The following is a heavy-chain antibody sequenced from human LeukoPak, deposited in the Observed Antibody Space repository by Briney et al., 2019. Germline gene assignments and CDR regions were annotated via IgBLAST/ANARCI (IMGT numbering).Heavy chain of an antibody. CDR3: ARDRRLYVFDQLPENNWFDP. CDR2: IIPIFGTA. D-gene: IGHD2-2*01. Sequence: GASVKVSCKASGVTFSSYAISWVRQAPGQGLEWMGGIIPIFGTANYAQKFQGRVTITADESTSTAYMELSSLRSEDTAVYYCARDRRLYVFDQLPENNWFDPWGQGTLVTVSS. V-gene: IGHV1-69*13. J-gene: IGHJ5*02. CDR1: GVTFSSYA.